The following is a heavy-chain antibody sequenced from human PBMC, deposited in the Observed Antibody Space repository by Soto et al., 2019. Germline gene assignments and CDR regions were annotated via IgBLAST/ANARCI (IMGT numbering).Heavy chain of an antibody. CDR2: IYYSGST. Sequence: SSETLSLTCTVSGGSISSSSYYWGWIRQPPGKGLEWIGSIYYSGSTYYNPSLKSRVTISVDTSKNQFSLKLSSVTAADTAVYYCATDPYYYDSSGYVYWGQGTLVTVSS. J-gene: IGHJ4*02. CDR3: ATDPYYYDSSGYVY. D-gene: IGHD3-22*01. CDR1: GGSISSSSYY. V-gene: IGHV4-39*01.